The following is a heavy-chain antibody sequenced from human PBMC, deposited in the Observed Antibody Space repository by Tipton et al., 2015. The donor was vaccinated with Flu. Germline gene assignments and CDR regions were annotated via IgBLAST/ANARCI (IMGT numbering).Heavy chain of an antibody. CDR1: GGSITSGDYS. D-gene: IGHD2-21*02. CDR3: ARVATAPWGGSYAFDV. Sequence: LRLSCAVSGGSITSGDYSWSWIRQPPGKGLEWIAYIYHSGSTYYNPSLKSRVTMSVDTSKNQFSLRLTSVTAADTAVYYCARVATAPWGGSYAFDVWGQGTIVAVSS. J-gene: IGHJ3*01. CDR2: IYHSGST. V-gene: IGHV4-30-2*01.